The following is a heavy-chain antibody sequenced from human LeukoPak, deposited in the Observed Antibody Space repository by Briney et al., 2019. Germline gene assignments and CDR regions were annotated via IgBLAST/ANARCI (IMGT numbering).Heavy chain of an antibody. V-gene: IGHV4-4*09. J-gene: IGHJ4*02. D-gene: IGHD1-1*01. CDR3: ARLDVGSIDY. Sequence: SETLSLTCTVSGGSISSYYWSWIRQPPGKGLEWIGYIYTSGSTNYNPSLKSRVTISVDTSKNQFSLKLGSVTAADTAVYYCARLDVGSIDYWGQGTLVTVSS. CDR1: GGSISSYY. CDR2: IYTSGST.